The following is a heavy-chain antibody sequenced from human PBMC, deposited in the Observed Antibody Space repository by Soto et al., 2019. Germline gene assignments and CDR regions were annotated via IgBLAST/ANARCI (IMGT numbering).Heavy chain of an antibody. Sequence: QVQLVQSGAEVKKPGASVKVSCKVSGYTLNEVAMHWVRQAPGKGLEWLGGFDPDEAETIYEQYFQGRVTMTEDTSTDTVYMELSSLISEDTALYFCTTYQGDYNFDHWGQGTLVTVSS. CDR2: FDPDEAET. J-gene: IGHJ5*02. D-gene: IGHD4-17*01. CDR1: GYTLNEVA. CDR3: TTYQGDYNFDH. V-gene: IGHV1-24*01.